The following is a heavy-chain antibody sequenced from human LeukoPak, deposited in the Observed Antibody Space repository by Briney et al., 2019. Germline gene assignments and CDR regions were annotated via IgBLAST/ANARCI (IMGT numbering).Heavy chain of an antibody. Sequence: ASVKVSCKASGYTFTSYGISWVRQAPGQGLEWMGWISAYNGNTNYAQKLQGRVTMTTDTSTSTAYMELRSLRSDDTAVYYCARVRDTYYYDSSGYYPLDYWGQGTLVTVPS. V-gene: IGHV1-18*01. CDR3: ARVRDTYYYDSSGYYPLDY. J-gene: IGHJ4*02. CDR2: ISAYNGNT. CDR1: GYTFTSYG. D-gene: IGHD3-22*01.